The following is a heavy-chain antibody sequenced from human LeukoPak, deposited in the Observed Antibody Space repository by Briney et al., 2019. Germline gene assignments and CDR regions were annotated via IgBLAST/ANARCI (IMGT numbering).Heavy chain of an antibody. CDR2: ISGSGGST. Sequence: GGSLRLSCAASGFTFSSYAMSWVRQAPGKGLEWVSGISGSGGSTFYADSVKGRFTISRDNSKNTLYLQMNSLRAEDTAVYYCAKGVVSGVRGVIIPPFDYWGQGTLVTVSS. J-gene: IGHJ4*02. D-gene: IGHD3-10*01. V-gene: IGHV3-23*01. CDR3: AKGVVSGVRGVIIPPFDY. CDR1: GFTFSSYA.